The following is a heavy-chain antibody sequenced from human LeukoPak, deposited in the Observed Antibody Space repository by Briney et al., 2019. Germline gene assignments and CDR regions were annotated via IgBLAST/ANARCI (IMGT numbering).Heavy chain of an antibody. J-gene: IGHJ4*02. CDR3: ARVGPHYYIDY. CDR1: GGSISSGGYS. CDR2: IYHSGST. Sequence: NPSETLSLTCAVSGGSISSGGYSWSWIRQPPGKGLEWIGYIYHSGSTYYNPSLKSRVTISVDRSKNQFSLKLSSVTAADTAVYYCARVGPHYYIDYWGQGILVTVSS. V-gene: IGHV4-30-2*01.